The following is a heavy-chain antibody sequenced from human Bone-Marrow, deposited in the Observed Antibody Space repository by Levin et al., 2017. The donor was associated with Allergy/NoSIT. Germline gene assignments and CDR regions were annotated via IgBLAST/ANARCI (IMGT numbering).Heavy chain of an antibody. Sequence: GGSLRLSCAASGLTFDSHGMNWVRQAPGKGLEWVSAISPTGSAIFYVDSVKGRFTISRDNAKNSLYLQMNSLRVEDTAVYYCARFNSGTYGFDYWGQGTLVTVSS. CDR1: GLTFDSHG. J-gene: IGHJ4*02. CDR2: ISPTGSAI. CDR3: ARFNSGTYGFDY. D-gene: IGHD1-26*01. V-gene: IGHV3-21*01.